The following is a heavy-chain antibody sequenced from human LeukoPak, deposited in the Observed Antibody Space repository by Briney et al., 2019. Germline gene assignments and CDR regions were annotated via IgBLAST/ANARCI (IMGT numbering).Heavy chain of an antibody. J-gene: IGHJ4*02. D-gene: IGHD2-15*01. CDR2: ISSSSSYV. CDR3: ARDPISYCSGGSCYYYYFDY. Sequence: GGSLRLSCAASGFTFSSYSMNWVRQAPGKGLAWVSSISSSSSYVNYADSVRGRFTISRDNAKNSLYLQMNSLRAEDTAVYYCARDPISYCSGGSCYYYYFDYWGQGTLVTVSS. V-gene: IGHV3-21*01. CDR1: GFTFSSYS.